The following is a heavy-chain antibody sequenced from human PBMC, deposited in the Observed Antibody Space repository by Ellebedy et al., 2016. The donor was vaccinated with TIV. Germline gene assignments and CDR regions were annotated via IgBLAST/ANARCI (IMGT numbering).Heavy chain of an antibody. D-gene: IGHD6-13*01. J-gene: IGHJ5*02. CDR3: ARHVIAAAGSVWFDP. Sequence: GESLKISCKGSGYSFTSYWIGWVRQMPGKGLEWMGIIYPGDSDTRYSPSFQGQVTISADKSISTAYLQWSSLKASDTAMYYCARHVIAAAGSVWFDPWGQGTLVTVSS. CDR2: IYPGDSDT. CDR1: GYSFTSYW. V-gene: IGHV5-51*01.